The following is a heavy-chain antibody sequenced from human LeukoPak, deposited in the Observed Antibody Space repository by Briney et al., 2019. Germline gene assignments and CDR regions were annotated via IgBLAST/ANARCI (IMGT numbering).Heavy chain of an antibody. CDR3: AREGLRMAVPGGGAFDI. J-gene: IGHJ3*02. Sequence: SETLSLTCTVSGGSISSSSYYWGWIRQPPGKGLEWIGSIYYSGSTYYNPSLKSRVTISVDTSKNQFSLKLSSVTAADTAVYYCAREGLRMAVPGGGAFDIWGQGTMVTVSS. CDR1: GGSISSSSYY. CDR2: IYYSGST. D-gene: IGHD4-23*01. V-gene: IGHV4-39*07.